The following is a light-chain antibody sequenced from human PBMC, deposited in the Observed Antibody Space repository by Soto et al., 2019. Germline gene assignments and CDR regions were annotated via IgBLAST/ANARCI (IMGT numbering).Light chain of an antibody. J-gene: IGKJ1*01. Sequence: DNVMTQSPDSLAVSLGERATINCRSSQSVLSSSNNKNFLAWYQQKPRQPPRLLIYWASTRESGVPDRFSGSGSGTDFTLTISSLQAEDVAVYYCQQYYSTPWTFGQGTKVEIK. CDR1: QSVLSSSNNKNF. V-gene: IGKV4-1*01. CDR3: QQYYSTPWT. CDR2: WAS.